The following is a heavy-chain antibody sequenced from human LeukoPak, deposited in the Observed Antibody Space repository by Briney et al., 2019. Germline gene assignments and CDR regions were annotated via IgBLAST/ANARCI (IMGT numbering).Heavy chain of an antibody. Sequence: SETLSLTCTVSGGFISRSNYYWGWIRQPPGKGLEWIGSIFYSGSTHYNPSLKSRVTISVDTSKNQFSLKLSSVTAAGTAVYYCARHFDRTNFDYWGQGTLVTVSS. CDR2: IFYSGST. CDR3: ARHFDRTNFDY. D-gene: IGHD3-9*01. V-gene: IGHV4-39*01. J-gene: IGHJ4*02. CDR1: GGFISRSNYY.